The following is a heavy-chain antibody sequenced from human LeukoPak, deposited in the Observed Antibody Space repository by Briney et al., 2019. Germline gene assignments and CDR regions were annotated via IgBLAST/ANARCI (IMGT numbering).Heavy chain of an antibody. V-gene: IGHV4-39*01. CDR1: GGSISSSSYY. J-gene: IGHJ4*02. Sequence: SETLSLTCTVSGGSISSSSYYWGWIRQPPGKGLEWIVSIYYSGSTYYNPSLKSRVTISVDTSKNQFSLKLSSATAADTAVYYCARQGGYSGYGDYWGQGTLVTVSS. CDR3: ARQGGYSGYGDY. D-gene: IGHD5-12*01. CDR2: IYYSGST.